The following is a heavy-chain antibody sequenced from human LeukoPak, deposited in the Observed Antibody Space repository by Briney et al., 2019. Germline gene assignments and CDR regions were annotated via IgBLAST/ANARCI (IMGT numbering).Heavy chain of an antibody. D-gene: IGHD4-11*01. CDR1: GFTFSSYS. J-gene: IGHJ4*02. CDR2: ISSSSSYI. CDR3: ARRHDYSNYPDY. V-gene: IGHV3-21*01. Sequence: GGSLRLSCAASGFTFSSYSMNWVRQAPGKGLEWVSSISSSSSYIYYADSVKGRFTIPRDNAKNSLYLQMNSLRAEDTAVYYCARRHDYSNYPDYWGQGTLVTVSS.